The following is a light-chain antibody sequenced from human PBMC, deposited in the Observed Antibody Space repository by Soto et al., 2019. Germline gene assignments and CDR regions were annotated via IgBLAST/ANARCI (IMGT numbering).Light chain of an antibody. V-gene: IGKV1-6*01. CDR2: AAS. Sequence: AIQMTQSPPSLSAFVGDRVTITCRASQVIRNDLGWYQQKPGKAPKVLIYAASTLHTGVPSRFSGSVSGADFTLTISILQPEDFATYYCVQDYDYPWTFGQGTRVEAK. CDR3: VQDYDYPWT. J-gene: IGKJ1*01. CDR1: QVIRND.